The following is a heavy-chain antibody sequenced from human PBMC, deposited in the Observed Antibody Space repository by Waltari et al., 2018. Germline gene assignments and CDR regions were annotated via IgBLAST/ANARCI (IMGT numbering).Heavy chain of an antibody. Sequence: EVHLVESGGGLVQPGGSLRLSCAVHGFTVNNYYMHWVRQAPGKGLEWVSVINLGGDTYYGDSVKGRFTISRDNSKNTLDLQVNSLRSDDTAVYFCARGRGFIIDTWGHGTLVTVSS. D-gene: IGHD3-10*01. CDR2: INLGGDT. J-gene: IGHJ5*01. V-gene: IGHV3-66*02. CDR1: GFTVNNYY. CDR3: ARGRGFIIDT.